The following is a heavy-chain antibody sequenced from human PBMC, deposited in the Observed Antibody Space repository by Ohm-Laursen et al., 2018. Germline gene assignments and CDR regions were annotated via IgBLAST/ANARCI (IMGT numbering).Heavy chain of an antibody. D-gene: IGHD6-13*01. V-gene: IGHV1-8*01. J-gene: IGHJ5*02. CDR2: MNPNSGNT. CDR3: ARRLRRSGIAAAGSSSGWFDP. CDR1: GYTFTSYD. Sequence: GASVKVSCKASGYTFTSYDINWVRQATGQGLEWMGWMNPNSGNTGYAQKFQGRVTMTRNTSISTAYMELSSLRSEDTAVYYCARRLRRSGIAAAGSSSGWFDPWGQGTLVTVSS.